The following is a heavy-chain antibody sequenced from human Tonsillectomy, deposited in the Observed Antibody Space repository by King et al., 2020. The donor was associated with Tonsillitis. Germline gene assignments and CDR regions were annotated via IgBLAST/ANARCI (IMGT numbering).Heavy chain of an antibody. V-gene: IGHV3-73*02. J-gene: IGHJ4*02. CDR3: TRAPLGQFDY. Sequence: VQLVESGGGLVQPGGSLKLSCAASGFTFSGSAMHWVRQASGKGLEWVGRIRSKANSYATAVAASVKGRFTISRDDSKNTAYLQMNSLKTEDTAVYYCTRAPLGQFDYWGQGTLVTVSS. D-gene: IGHD3-16*01. CDR2: IRSKANSYAT. CDR1: GFTFSGSA.